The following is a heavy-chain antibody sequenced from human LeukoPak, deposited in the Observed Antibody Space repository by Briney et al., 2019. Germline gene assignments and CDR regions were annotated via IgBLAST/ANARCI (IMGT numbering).Heavy chain of an antibody. J-gene: IGHJ4*02. V-gene: IGHV3-23*01. CDR1: GFTFSSYA. CDR2: ISGISGST. D-gene: IGHD3-22*01. CDR3: AKRYYVSSGYRWFDY. Sequence: PGASLRLSCAASGFTFSSYAMSWVRQAPGKGLEWVSTISGISGSTYYADSVKGRFTISRDNSKNTLYLQMNSLRAEDTAVYYCAKRYYVSSGYRWFDYWGQGTLVTVSS.